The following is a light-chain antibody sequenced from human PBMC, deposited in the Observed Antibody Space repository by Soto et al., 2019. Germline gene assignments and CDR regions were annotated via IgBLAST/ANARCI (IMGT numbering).Light chain of an antibody. J-gene: IGKJ2*01. CDR2: AAS. Sequence: DIQMTQSPSSVSAPVGDRVTISCRASQDINKWLAWYQQKPGKAPKLLISAASTLQSGVPSRFSGSGSGTEFTLIIQSLHPDDIATYYCQQASSFPHTFGQGTKLEIK. V-gene: IGKV1-12*01. CDR3: QQASSFPHT. CDR1: QDINKW.